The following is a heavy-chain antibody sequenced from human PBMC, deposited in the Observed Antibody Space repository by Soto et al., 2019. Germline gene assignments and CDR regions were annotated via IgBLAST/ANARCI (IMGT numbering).Heavy chain of an antibody. CDR2: ISYDGSNK. D-gene: IGHD2-15*01. V-gene: IGHV3-30-3*01. Sequence: PGGSLRLSCAASGFTFSSYAMHWVRQAPGKGLEWVAVISYDGSNKYYADSVKGRFTISRDNSKNTLYLQMNSLRAEDTAVYYCARDKEILFTMYYFDYWGQGTLVTVS. J-gene: IGHJ4*02. CDR3: ARDKEILFTMYYFDY. CDR1: GFTFSSYA.